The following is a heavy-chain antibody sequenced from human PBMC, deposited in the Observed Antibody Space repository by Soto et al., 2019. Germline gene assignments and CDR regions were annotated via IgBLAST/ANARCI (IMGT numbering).Heavy chain of an antibody. CDR1: GFTFSNAW. Sequence: EVQLVESGGGLVKPGGSLRLSCAASGFTFSNAWMSWVRQAPGKGLEWVGRIKSKTDGGTTDYAAPVKGRFTISRDDSKNTLDLQMNRLNTEDTAVYYCTTLNTYYYGSGHWGQGTLVTVSS. V-gene: IGHV3-15*01. CDR2: IKSKTDGGTT. J-gene: IGHJ4*02. D-gene: IGHD3-10*01. CDR3: TTLNTYYYGSGH.